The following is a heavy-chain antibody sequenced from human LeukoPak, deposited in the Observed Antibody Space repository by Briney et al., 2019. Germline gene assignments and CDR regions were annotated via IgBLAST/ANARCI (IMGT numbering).Heavy chain of an antibody. CDR3: VMSDY. CDR2: IKQDGSEK. V-gene: IGHV3-7*05. J-gene: IGHJ4*02. Sequence: GGSLRLSCAVSGFTFSHYWMNWVCQAPGKGLEWVANIKQDGSEKDYVDSVKGRFTISRDNAKNSLYLQMNSLRAEDTAVYFCVMSDYWGQGILVTVS. CDR1: GFTFSHYW.